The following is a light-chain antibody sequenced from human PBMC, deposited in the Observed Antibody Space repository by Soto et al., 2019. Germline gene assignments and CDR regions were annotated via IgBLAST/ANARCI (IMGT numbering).Light chain of an antibody. Sequence: DIRMTQSAATLSASLGDRVTITCWASQSISSWLAWYQQKTGKAPKLLIYKASSLESGVPSRFSGSGYGTEFNLTISSLQTDDFATYYCQQYNSYSWTFGQGTKVDI. CDR1: QSISSW. V-gene: IGKV1-5*03. CDR2: KAS. CDR3: QQYNSYSWT. J-gene: IGKJ1*01.